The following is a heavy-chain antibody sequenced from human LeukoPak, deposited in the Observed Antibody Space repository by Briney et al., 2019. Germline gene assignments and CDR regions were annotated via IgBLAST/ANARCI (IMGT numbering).Heavy chain of an antibody. D-gene: IGHD3-10*01. Sequence: PGGSLRLSCAASGFTFSSYWMSWVRQAPGKGLEWVANIKQDGSEKYYVDSVKSRFTISRDNAKNSLYLQMNSLRAEDTAVYYCARGGSSTLLWFGELLWGWFDPWGQGTLVTVSS. J-gene: IGHJ5*02. CDR2: IKQDGSEK. CDR3: ARGGSSTLLWFGELLWGWFDP. V-gene: IGHV3-7*01. CDR1: GFTFSSYW.